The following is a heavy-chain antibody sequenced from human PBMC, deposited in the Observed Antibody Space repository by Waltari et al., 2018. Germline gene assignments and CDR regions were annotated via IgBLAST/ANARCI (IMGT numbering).Heavy chain of an antibody. CDR1: GFAFNSYW. V-gene: IGHV3-7*01. CDR3: ARDSALCNRINCRGDAFDI. Sequence: EVQLVESGGGLVQPGGSLRLSWAASGFAFNSYWMSWVRGAPGKGVGCVDNIEKDGSDKAYVDYVKGRLTISSDNAKNSRLLQLNSLRAEDTAVYSCARDSALCNRINCRGDAFDIWGQGTMVTVSS. CDR2: IEKDGSDK. D-gene: IGHD1-1*01. J-gene: IGHJ3*02.